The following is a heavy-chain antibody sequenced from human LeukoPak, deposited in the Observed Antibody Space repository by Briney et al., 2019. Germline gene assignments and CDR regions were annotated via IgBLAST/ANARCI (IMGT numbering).Heavy chain of an antibody. J-gene: IGHJ4*02. CDR3: AKLVYGENVDY. CDR2: ISGSGGST. Sequence: QPGGSLRLSCAASGFTFSNYAMSWVRQAPGKGLEWVSTISGSGGSTYYADSVKGRFTISRDNSKNTLYVQMNSLRAEDTAVYYCAKLVYGENVDYWGQGTLVTVSS. D-gene: IGHD5/OR15-5a*01. V-gene: IGHV3-23*01. CDR1: GFTFSNYA.